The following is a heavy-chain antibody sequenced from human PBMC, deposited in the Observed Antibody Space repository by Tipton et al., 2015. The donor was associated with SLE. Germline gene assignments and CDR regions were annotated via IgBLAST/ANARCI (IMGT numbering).Heavy chain of an antibody. CDR1: GGSIRTSQHY. D-gene: IGHD5-12*01. J-gene: IGHJ4*02. CDR3: TGDSQLTWLYY. Sequence: TLSLTCNVFGGSIRTSQHYWGWVRQPPGKGLEWIGSIYSTGTTYYNPSLKSRVTISISVDSSKNEFSLRLDSVTAADTATYYCTGDSQLTWLYYWGQGTLVTVSS. V-gene: IGHV4-39*02. CDR2: IYSTGTT.